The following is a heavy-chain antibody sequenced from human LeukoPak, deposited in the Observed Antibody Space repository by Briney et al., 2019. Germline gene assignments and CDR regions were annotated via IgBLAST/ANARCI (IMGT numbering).Heavy chain of an antibody. V-gene: IGHV3-30*02. CDR1: GFTFSSHG. CDR3: AKDQTGYCSSTSCYSYFQR. J-gene: IGHJ1*01. D-gene: IGHD2-2*01. Sequence: GGSLRLSCAASGFTFSSHGMHWVRQAPGKGLEWVAFIRYDGSNKYYADSVKGRFTISRDNSKNTLYLQMNSLRAEDTAVYYCAKDQTGYCSSTSCYSYFQRWGQGTLVTVSS. CDR2: IRYDGSNK.